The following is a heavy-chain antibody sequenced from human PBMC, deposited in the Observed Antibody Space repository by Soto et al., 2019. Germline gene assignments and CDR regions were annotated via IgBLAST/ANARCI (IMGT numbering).Heavy chain of an antibody. CDR3: ASLNYDILTGYYYGMDV. CDR1: GGSISSYY. D-gene: IGHD3-9*01. CDR2: IYYSGST. V-gene: IGHV4-59*01. Sequence: SSETLSLTCTVSGGSISSYYWSWIRQPPGKGLEWIGYIYYSGSTNYNPSLKSRVTISVDTSKNQFSLKLSSVTAADTAVYYCASLNYDILTGYYYGMDVWGQGTTVTVSS. J-gene: IGHJ6*02.